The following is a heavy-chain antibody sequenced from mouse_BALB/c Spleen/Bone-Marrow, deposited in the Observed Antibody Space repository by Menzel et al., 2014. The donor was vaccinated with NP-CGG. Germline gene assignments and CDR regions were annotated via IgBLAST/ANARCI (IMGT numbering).Heavy chain of an antibody. Sequence: VKVVESGPGLVAPSQSLSITCTVSGFSLXGYGVSWVRQPPGKGLEWLGMIWGDGSTDYNSALKSRLSISKDNSKSQVFLKVNSLQTEDTARYYCARDSFLITRALDYWGQGTSVTVSS. D-gene: IGHD2-4*01. CDR2: IWGDGST. CDR3: ARDSFLITRALDY. CDR1: GFSLXGYG. V-gene: IGHV2-6-7*01. J-gene: IGHJ4*01.